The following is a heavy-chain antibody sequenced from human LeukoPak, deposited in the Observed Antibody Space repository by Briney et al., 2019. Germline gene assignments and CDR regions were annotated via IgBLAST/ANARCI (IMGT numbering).Heavy chain of an antibody. J-gene: IGHJ6*02. D-gene: IGHD3-22*01. CDR1: GGSISSYY. CDR2: IYYSGST. Sequence: PSETLSLTCTVSGGSISSYYWSWIRQPPGKGLEWIGYIYYSGSTNYNPSLKSRVTISVDTSKNQFSLKLSSVTAADTAVYYCAKDSSLGTMIVVSGMDVWGQGTTVTVSS. CDR3: AKDSSLGTMIVVSGMDV. V-gene: IGHV4-59*01.